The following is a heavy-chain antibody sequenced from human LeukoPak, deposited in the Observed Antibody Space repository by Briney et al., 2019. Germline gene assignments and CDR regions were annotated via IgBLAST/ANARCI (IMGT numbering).Heavy chain of an antibody. CDR2: IIPILGIA. D-gene: IGHD2-15*01. V-gene: IGHV1-69*04. J-gene: IGHJ4*02. Sequence: GASVKVSCKASGGTFSSYAISWVRQAPGQGLEWMGRIIPILGIANYAQKFQGRVTITADKSTSTAYMELSSLRSEDTAVYYCASADLGYCSGGSCYSGYWGQGTLVTVSS. CDR3: ASADLGYCSGGSCYSGY. CDR1: GGTFSSYA.